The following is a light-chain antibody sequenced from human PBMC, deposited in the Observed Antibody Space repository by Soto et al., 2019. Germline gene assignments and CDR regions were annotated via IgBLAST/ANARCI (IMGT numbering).Light chain of an antibody. Sequence: DIVMTQSPLSLPVTPGEPASISCRSSQSLLHSNGYNYLDWYLQKPGQSPQLLIYLGSNRASGVPDRYSGSGSGTDFTLKISRVEAEDVGGYYCMQALQNSYTFGQGNQLEIK. CDR1: QSLLHSNGYNY. CDR2: LGS. CDR3: MQALQNSYT. V-gene: IGKV2-28*01. J-gene: IGKJ2*01.